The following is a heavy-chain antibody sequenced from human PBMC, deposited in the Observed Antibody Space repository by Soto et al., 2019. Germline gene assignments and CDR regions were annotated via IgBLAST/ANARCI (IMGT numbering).Heavy chain of an antibody. D-gene: IGHD2-21*02. J-gene: IGHJ4*02. Sequence: SETLALTCTVSGASVSPGAYYWTWIRQHPGKGLEWIGYIDNSGSTYYNPSLTGRVDISVDTSKNQFSLSLRALTAADTAFNYCAGAVSDFDVRRYRTSYCDQWCQGTPGTVS. CDR3: AGAVSDFDVRRYRTSYCDQ. CDR2: IDNSGST. CDR1: GASVSPGAYY. V-gene: IGHV4-31*03.